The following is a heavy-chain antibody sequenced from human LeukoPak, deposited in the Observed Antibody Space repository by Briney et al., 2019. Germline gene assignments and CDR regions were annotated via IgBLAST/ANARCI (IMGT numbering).Heavy chain of an antibody. CDR1: GFTFSSYG. CDR3: ARAFTMVRGVLLLYGMDV. D-gene: IGHD3-10*01. J-gene: IGHJ6*02. CDR2: ISYDGSNK. Sequence: PGRSLRLSCPASGFTFSSYGMHWVRQAPGKGLEWVAVISYDGSNKYYADSVKGRFTISRDNSKNTLYLQMNSLRAEDTAVYYCARAFTMVRGVLLLYGMDVWGQGTTVTVSS. V-gene: IGHV3-30*03.